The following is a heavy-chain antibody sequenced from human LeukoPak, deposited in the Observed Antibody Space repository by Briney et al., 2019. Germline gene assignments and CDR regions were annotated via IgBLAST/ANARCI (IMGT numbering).Heavy chain of an antibody. CDR3: AREDKRITMIVVVIGAFDI. CDR2: IYTSGST. Sequence: SETLSLTCTVSGGSISNYYWSWIRQPAGKGLGWIGRIYTSGSTNYNPSLKSRVTMSVDTSRNQFSLKLSSVTAADTAVYYCAREDKRITMIVVVIGAFDIWGQGTMVTVSS. D-gene: IGHD3-22*01. J-gene: IGHJ3*02. CDR1: GGSISNYY. V-gene: IGHV4-4*07.